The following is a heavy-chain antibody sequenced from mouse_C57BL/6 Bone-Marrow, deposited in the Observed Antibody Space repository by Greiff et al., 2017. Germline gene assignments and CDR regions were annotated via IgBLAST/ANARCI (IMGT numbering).Heavy chain of an antibody. Sequence: VQLQQSGPGLVQPSPSLSITCTVSGFSLTSYGVHWVRQSPGKGLEWLGVIWLGGSTDYNAAFISRLSISKDNSKSQVCFKMNSLQADDTAIYYCARNIGWDGAYWGQGTLVTVSA. D-gene: IGHD4-1*01. CDR1: GFSLTSYG. CDR3: ARNIGWDGAY. V-gene: IGHV2-2*01. CDR2: IWLGGST. J-gene: IGHJ3*01.